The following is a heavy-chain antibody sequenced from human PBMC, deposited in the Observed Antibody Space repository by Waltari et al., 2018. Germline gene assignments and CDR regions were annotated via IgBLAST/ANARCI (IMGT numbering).Heavy chain of an antibody. CDR2: IIPIFGTA. V-gene: IGHV1-69*01. Sequence: QVQLVQSGAEVKKPGSSVKVSCKASGGTFSSYATSWVRRAPGQGLEWMGGIIPIFGTANYAQKFQGRVTITADESTSTAYMELSSLRSEDTAVYYCARVGDYGDYRLDPWGQGTLVTVSS. CDR1: GGTFSSYA. J-gene: IGHJ5*02. CDR3: ARVGDYGDYRLDP. D-gene: IGHD4-17*01.